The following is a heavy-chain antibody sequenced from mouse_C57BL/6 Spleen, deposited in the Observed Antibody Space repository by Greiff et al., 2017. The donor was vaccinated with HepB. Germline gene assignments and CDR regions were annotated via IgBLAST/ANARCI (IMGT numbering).Heavy chain of an antibody. D-gene: IGHD2-4*01. CDR3: ARGGGLPYYFDY. Sequence: VQLQQSGPELVKPGASVKISCKASGYTFTDYYMNWVKQSHGKSLEWIGDINPNNGGTSYNQKFKGKATLTVDKSSSTAYMELRSLTSEDSAVYYCARGGGLPYYFDYWGQGTTLTVSS. CDR1: GYTFTDYY. CDR2: INPNNGGT. J-gene: IGHJ2*01. V-gene: IGHV1-26*01.